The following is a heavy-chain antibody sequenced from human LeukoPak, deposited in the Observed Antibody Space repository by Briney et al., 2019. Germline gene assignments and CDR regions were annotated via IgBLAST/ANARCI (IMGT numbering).Heavy chain of an antibody. CDR3: ARPGVGSGRYGAFDI. CDR2: IFYSGST. CDR1: GGSIRSYY. V-gene: IGHV4-59*08. D-gene: IGHD5-18*01. Sequence: SETLSLTCTVSGGSIRSYYWSWIRQPPGKGLEWIGYIFYSGSTNYNPSLESRVTMSVDTSKNQFSLKLRSVTAADTAVYYCARPGVGSGRYGAFDIWGQGTLVIVSS. J-gene: IGHJ3*02.